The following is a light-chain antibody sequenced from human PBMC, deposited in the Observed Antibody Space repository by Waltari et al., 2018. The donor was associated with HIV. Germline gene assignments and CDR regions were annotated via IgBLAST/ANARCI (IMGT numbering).Light chain of an antibody. V-gene: IGLV2-11*01. Sequence: QSALTQPRSVSGSPGQSVTISCTGTSSDVGGYNHVSLYQQHPGKAPKLMIYDVSKRPSGVPDRFSGSKSGNTASLTISGLQAEDEADYYCCSYAGSYTFLFGGGTKLTVL. CDR2: DVS. CDR1: SSDVGGYNH. CDR3: CSYAGSYTFL. J-gene: IGLJ2*01.